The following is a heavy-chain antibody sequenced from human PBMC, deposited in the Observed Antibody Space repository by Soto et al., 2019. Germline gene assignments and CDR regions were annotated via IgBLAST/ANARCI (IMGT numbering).Heavy chain of an antibody. Sequence: QVQLVQSGAEVKKPGASVKVSCKASGYTFTSYGISWVRQAPGQGLEWMGWISTYNGNTKYAQKLQGRVTMTTDTSTSTADMELRSLRSDDPPVFYCAREMVRGVGSDYWGQGTLVTVSS. J-gene: IGHJ4*02. CDR1: GYTFTSYG. V-gene: IGHV1-18*01. CDR3: AREMVRGVGSDY. CDR2: ISTYNGNT. D-gene: IGHD3-10*01.